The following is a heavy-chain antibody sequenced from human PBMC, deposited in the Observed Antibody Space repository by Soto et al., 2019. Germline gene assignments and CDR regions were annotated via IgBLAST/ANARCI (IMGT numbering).Heavy chain of an antibody. CDR1: GGSFSGYY. J-gene: IGHJ3*02. CDR3: ARRSDQLRRAFDI. Sequence: SETLSLTCAVYGGSFSGYYWSWIRQPPGKGLEWIGEINHSGSTNYNPSLKSRVTISVDTSKNQFSLKLGSVTAADTAVYYCARRSDQLRRAFDIWGQGTMVT. D-gene: IGHD4-17*01. CDR2: INHSGST. V-gene: IGHV4-34*01.